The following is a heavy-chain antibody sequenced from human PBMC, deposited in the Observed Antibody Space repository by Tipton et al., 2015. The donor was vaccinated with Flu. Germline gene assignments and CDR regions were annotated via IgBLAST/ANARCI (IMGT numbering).Heavy chain of an antibody. CDR1: GGSISSSSYY. CDR2: IYYSGST. J-gene: IGHJ6*02. Sequence: TLSLTCTFSGGSISSSSYYWGWIRQPPGKGLEWIGSIYYSGSTYYNPSLKSRVTISVDTSKNQFSLKLSSVTAADTAVYYCARVANSAHYYYYYGMDVWGQGTTVTVSS. CDR3: ARVANSAHYYYYYGMDV. V-gene: IGHV4-39*07. D-gene: IGHD1-7*01.